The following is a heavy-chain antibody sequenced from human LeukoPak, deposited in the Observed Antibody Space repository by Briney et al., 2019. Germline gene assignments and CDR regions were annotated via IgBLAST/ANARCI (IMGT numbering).Heavy chain of an antibody. CDR3: AKDRVGSAYCGGDSSTPVDY. J-gene: IGHJ4*02. D-gene: IGHD2-21*02. CDR1: GFTFSSYA. V-gene: IGHV3-23*01. Sequence: PGGSLRLSCAASGFTFSSYAMSWVRQAPGKGLEWVSAISGSGGSTYYADSVKGRFTISRDNSKNTLYLQMNSLRAEDTAVYYCAKDRVGSAYCGGDSSTPVDYWGQGTLVTVSS. CDR2: ISGSGGST.